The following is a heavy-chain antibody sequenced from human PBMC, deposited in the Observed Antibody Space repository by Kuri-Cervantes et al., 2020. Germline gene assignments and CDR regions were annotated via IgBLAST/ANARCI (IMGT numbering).Heavy chain of an antibody. V-gene: IGHV3-23*01. Sequence: GGSLRLSCAASGFTFSSYAVSWVRQAPGKGLEWVSAISGSGGSTYYADSVKGRFTISRDNPKNTLYLQMNSLRAEDTAVYYCAREVALANYYYYYMDVWGKGTTVTVSS. CDR3: AREVALANYYYYYMDV. J-gene: IGHJ6*03. CDR2: ISGSGGST. D-gene: IGHD2-15*01. CDR1: GFTFSSYA.